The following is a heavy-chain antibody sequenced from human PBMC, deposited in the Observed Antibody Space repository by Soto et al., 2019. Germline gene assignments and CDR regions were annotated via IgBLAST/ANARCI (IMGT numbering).Heavy chain of an antibody. J-gene: IGHJ4*02. Sequence: SETRSRTCTVSGDSISRCSYNWVWFRQPPGKVLVWIVSSYSSGITHYNPSFNSRVTLSVETSKSRFSLRLYSVTAADTAVYYCARLTLAIMSPVTGIFWGRGTLVTVSS. CDR1: GDSISRCSYN. CDR2: SYSSGIT. D-gene: IGHD3-3*01. V-gene: IGHV4-39*01. CDR3: ARLTLAIMSPVTGIF.